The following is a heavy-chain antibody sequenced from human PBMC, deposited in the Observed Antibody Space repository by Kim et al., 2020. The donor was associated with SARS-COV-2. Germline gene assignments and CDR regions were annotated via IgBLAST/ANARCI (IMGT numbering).Heavy chain of an antibody. V-gene: IGHV4-39*01. D-gene: IGHD5-12*01. J-gene: IGHJ4*02. Sequence: SETLSLTCTVSGGSISSSSYYWGWIRQPPGMGLEWIGSIYYSGSTYYNPFLKSRVTISVDTSKNQFSLKLSSVTAADTAVYYCSSGYDYSYWGQGTLVTVSS. CDR2: IYYSGST. CDR3: SSGYDYSY. CDR1: GGSISSSSYY.